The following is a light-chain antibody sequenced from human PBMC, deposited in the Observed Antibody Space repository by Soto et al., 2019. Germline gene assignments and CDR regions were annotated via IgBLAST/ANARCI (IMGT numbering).Light chain of an antibody. CDR1: SSDVGGYNY. CDR3: SSYTSSSLHV. CDR2: DVS. V-gene: IGLV2-14*03. J-gene: IGLJ1*01. Sequence: QSALTQPASVSGSPGQSITISCTGTSSDVGGYNYVSWYQQHPGKAPKLMIYDVSNRPSGVSNRFSVSKSGNTASLTISGLQAEDEADYYCSSYTSSSLHVFGTGTKLTVL.